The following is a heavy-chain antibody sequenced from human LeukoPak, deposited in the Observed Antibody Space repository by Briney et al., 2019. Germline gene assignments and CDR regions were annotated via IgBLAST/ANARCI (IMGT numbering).Heavy chain of an antibody. CDR1: GFTLSSYA. V-gene: IGHV3-23*01. CDR3: AKDRSVVVVVAATFDY. CDR2: ISGSGGST. D-gene: IGHD2-15*01. J-gene: IGHJ4*02. Sequence: PGGSLRLSCAASGFTLSSYAMSWVRQAPGKGLEWVSAISGSGGSTYYADSVKGRFTISRDNSKNTLYLQMNSLRAEDTAVYYCAKDRSVVVVVAATFDYWGQGTLVTVSS.